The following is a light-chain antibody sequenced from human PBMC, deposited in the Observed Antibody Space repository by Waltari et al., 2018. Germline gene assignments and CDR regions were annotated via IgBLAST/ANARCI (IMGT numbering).Light chain of an antibody. J-gene: IGKJ1*01. CDR1: QSVLYSSNNKNY. CDR3: QQYYSSPPT. V-gene: IGKV4-1*01. Sequence: DIVMTQSPDSLAVSLGERATIHCKSTQSVLYSSNNKNYLTWYQQKPGQPPKLLIYWASTRESGVPDRFSGSGSGTDFTLTISSLKAEDGAVYYCQQYYSSPPTFGQGTKVEIK. CDR2: WAS.